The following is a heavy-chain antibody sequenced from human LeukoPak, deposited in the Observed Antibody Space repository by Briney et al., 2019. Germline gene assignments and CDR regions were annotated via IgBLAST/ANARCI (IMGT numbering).Heavy chain of an antibody. CDR3: ARDLRYSSSWSQKGPYDY. CDR1: GFTFSSYA. D-gene: IGHD6-13*01. V-gene: IGHV3-30-3*01. J-gene: IGHJ4*02. CDR2: ISYDGSNK. Sequence: GGPLRLSCAASGFTFSSYAMHWVRQAPGKGLEWVAVISYDGSNKYYADSVKGRFTISRDNSKNTLYLQMNSLRAEDTAVYYCARDLRYSSSWSQKGPYDYWGQGTLSPSPQ.